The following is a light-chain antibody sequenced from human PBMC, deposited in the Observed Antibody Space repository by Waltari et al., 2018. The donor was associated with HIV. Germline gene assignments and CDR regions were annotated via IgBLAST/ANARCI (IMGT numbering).Light chain of an antibody. Sequence: QSALTQPASVSGSPGQSITISCTGTSSDVGGYNYVSWYQQHPGKAPKLMIYEVSNWPSGVSNRVSGSKSGNTASLTISGLQAEDEADYYCSSYTSSSTPVFGGGTKLTVL. CDR1: SSDVGGYNY. J-gene: IGLJ2*01. V-gene: IGLV2-14*01. CDR2: EVS. CDR3: SSYTSSSTPV.